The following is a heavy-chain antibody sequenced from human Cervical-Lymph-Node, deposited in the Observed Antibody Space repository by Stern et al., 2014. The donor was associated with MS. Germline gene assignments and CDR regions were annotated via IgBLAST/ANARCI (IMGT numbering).Heavy chain of an antibody. CDR2: INPSGGTS. Sequence: VQLVQSGAEVKKPGASVQVACKASGFTLTSYYMHGVRQAPGQGLEWMGIINPSGGTSTSARRFQGRVTMASDTSTSTVYMELSSLTSDDTAVYYCVRGGVGDPYGLDVWGQGTTVTVSS. J-gene: IGHJ6*02. V-gene: IGHV1-46*01. D-gene: IGHD4-17*01. CDR1: GFTLTSYY. CDR3: VRGGVGDPYGLDV.